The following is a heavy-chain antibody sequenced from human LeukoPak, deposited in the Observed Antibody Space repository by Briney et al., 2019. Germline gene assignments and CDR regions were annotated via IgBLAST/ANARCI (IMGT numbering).Heavy chain of an antibody. CDR2: IYHSGST. CDR1: GYSISSGYY. J-gene: IGHJ4*02. Sequence: SETLSPTCAVSGYSISSGYYWGWIRQPPGKGLEWIGSIYHSGSTYYNPSLKSRVTISLDTSKNQFSLKLSSMTAADTAVYYCARISTTVTFDYWGQGTLVTVSS. CDR3: ARISTTVTFDY. D-gene: IGHD4-17*01. V-gene: IGHV4-38-2*01.